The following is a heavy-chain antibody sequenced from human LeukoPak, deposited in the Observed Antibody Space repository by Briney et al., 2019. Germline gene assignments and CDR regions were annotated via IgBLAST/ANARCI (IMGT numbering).Heavy chain of an antibody. J-gene: IGHJ4*02. CDR2: MYPGDSDT. V-gene: IGHV5-51*01. CDR3: ARQGGAGEFDY. Sequence: GESLKISCRGSGYSFSTYWVGWVRQMPGKGLEWMGIMYPGDSDTRYSPSFQGQFTISADKSISTAYLQWSSLKASDTAMYYCARQGGAGEFDYWGQGTLVTVSS. CDR1: GYSFSTYW. D-gene: IGHD7-27*01.